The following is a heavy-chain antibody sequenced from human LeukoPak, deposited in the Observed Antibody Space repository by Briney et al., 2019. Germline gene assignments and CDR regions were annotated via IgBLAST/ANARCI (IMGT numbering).Heavy chain of an antibody. J-gene: IGHJ4*02. CDR1: GYTFTSYY. Sequence: ASVKVSCKASGYTFTSYYMHWVRQAPGQGLEWMGWINPNSGGTKYAQKFQGRVTMTRDTSIRTAYMELSRLRSDDTAVYYCARGLLWFGEPIHFDYWGQGTLVTVSP. CDR2: INPNSGGT. CDR3: ARGLLWFGEPIHFDY. D-gene: IGHD3-10*01. V-gene: IGHV1-2*02.